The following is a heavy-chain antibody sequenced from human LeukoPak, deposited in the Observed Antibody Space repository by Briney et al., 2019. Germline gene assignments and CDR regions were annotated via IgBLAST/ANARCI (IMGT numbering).Heavy chain of an antibody. Sequence: GGSLRLSCAASGFTFSSYSMNWVRQAPGKGLEWVSSISSSSSYIYYADSVKGRFTISRDNAKNSLYLQMNSLRAEDTAVYYCARIPPGIYCSSTSCTDWSPYDAFDIWGQGTMVTVSS. CDR1: GFTFSSYS. D-gene: IGHD2-2*01. CDR2: ISSSSSYI. V-gene: IGHV3-21*01. J-gene: IGHJ3*02. CDR3: ARIPPGIYCSSTSCTDWSPYDAFDI.